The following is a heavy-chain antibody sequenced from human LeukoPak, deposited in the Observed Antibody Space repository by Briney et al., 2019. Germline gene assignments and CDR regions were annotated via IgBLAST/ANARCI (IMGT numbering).Heavy chain of an antibody. Sequence: SVKVSCKASGGTFSSYAISWVRQAPGQGLEWMGGIIPIFGTANYAQKFQGRVTITTDESTSTAYMELSSLRSEDTAVYYCARSRTIFGVVITRSYAYYYYMDVWGKGTTVTVSS. CDR3: ARSRTIFGVVITRSYAYYYYMDV. J-gene: IGHJ6*03. CDR1: GGTFSSYA. V-gene: IGHV1-69*05. D-gene: IGHD3-3*01. CDR2: IIPIFGTA.